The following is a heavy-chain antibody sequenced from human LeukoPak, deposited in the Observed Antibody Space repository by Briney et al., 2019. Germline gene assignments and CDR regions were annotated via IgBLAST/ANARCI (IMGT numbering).Heavy chain of an antibody. CDR1: GFTFSSYA. J-gene: IGHJ4*02. Sequence: GGSLRLSCAASGFTFSSYAMSWVRQAPGKGLEWVSAISGSGDSTYYGDSVKGRFTISRDNSKNTLYLQMNSLRAEDTAVYYCTTDPPYYYDSSGYGTLFDYWGQGTLVTVSS. CDR3: TTDPPYYYDSSGYGTLFDY. CDR2: ISGSGDST. D-gene: IGHD3-22*01. V-gene: IGHV3-23*01.